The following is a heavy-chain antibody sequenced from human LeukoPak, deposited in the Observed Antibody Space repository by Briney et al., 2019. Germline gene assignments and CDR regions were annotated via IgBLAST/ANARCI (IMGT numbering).Heavy chain of an antibody. CDR2: ISGSGGST. J-gene: IGHJ4*02. Sequence: GGSLRLSCAASGFTFSSYAMSWVRQAPGKGLEWVSAISGSGGSTYYADSVKGRFTISRDNSKNTLYLQMNSLRAEDTAVYYCAGGGQQQLRRFDYWGQGTLVTVSS. D-gene: IGHD6-13*01. CDR3: AGGGQQQLRRFDY. V-gene: IGHV3-23*01. CDR1: GFTFSSYA.